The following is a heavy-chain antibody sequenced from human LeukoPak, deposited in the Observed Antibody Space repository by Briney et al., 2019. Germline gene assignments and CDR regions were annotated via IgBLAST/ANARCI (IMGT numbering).Heavy chain of an antibody. CDR1: GYTFTGYY. CDR3: ATRRPNSSGYYDPETYFDY. Sequence: ASVKVSCTASGYTFTGYYMHWVRQAPGQGLEWMGWINPNSGGTNYAQKFQGWVTMTRDTSISTAYMELSRLRSEDTAVYYCATRRPNSSGYYDPETYFDYWGQGTLVTVSS. D-gene: IGHD3-22*01. J-gene: IGHJ4*02. V-gene: IGHV1-2*04. CDR2: INPNSGGT.